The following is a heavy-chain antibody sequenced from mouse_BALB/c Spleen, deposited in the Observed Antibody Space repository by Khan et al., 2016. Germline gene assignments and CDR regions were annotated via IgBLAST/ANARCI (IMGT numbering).Heavy chain of an antibody. CDR2: ISYSGST. J-gene: IGHJ4*01. Sequence: EVQLQESGPGLVKPSQSLSLTCTVTGYSITSDYAWNWIRQFPGNKLEWMGYISYSGSTSYNPFLKSRTSITRDTSKNQFFRQLNSVTTEDTATYYCAREGDYSYAMEYWGQGTSVTVSS. V-gene: IGHV3-2*02. CDR1: GYSITSDYA. CDR3: AREGDYSYAMEY. D-gene: IGHD1-1*01.